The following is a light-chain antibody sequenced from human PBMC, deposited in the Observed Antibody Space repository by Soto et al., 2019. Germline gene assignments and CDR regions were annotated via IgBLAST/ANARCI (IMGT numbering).Light chain of an antibody. CDR2: DAS. V-gene: IGKV3D-11*02. CDR3: QQRSNWQIT. J-gene: IGKJ5*01. Sequence: EIFLTQSPATLSLSPWEIATLSWSASQSISSNLAWYQQKPGQAPRLLIYDASNRVTGIPARFRGSGSGTDFTLTISSLEPDDFAVYYCQQRSNWQITFGQGTRLEIK. CDR1: QSISSN.